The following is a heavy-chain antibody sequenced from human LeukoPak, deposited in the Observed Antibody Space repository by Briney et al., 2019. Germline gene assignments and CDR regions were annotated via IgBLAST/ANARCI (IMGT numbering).Heavy chain of an antibody. CDR1: GYNFPIYW. CDR3: TRQGAAGNYYYYYIDV. Sequence: GESLKISCQSSGYNFPIYWIDWVRQMPGQGLEWMGIIYPDDSNTIYGSSFQGQVTISADKSINTAYLEWSSLKASDTAIYYCTRQGAAGNYYYYYIDVWGIRTTVTVSS. V-gene: IGHV5-51*01. J-gene: IGHJ6*03. D-gene: IGHD6-13*01. CDR2: IYPDDSNT.